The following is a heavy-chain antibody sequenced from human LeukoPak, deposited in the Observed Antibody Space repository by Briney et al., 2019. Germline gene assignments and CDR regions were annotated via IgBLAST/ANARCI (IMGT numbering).Heavy chain of an antibody. CDR3: ARDRDSRTYYIEY. CDR1: GFTFSTYA. CDR2: IWYDGSEK. Sequence: QSGRSLRLSCAASGFTFSTYAMHWVRQAPGKGLEWVAMIWYDGSEKYYGDSVKGRFTISRDNSKNTLFLQMNSLRAEDTAVCYCARDRDSRTYYIEYWGQGTLVTVSS. J-gene: IGHJ4*02. V-gene: IGHV3-33*01. D-gene: IGHD3-22*01.